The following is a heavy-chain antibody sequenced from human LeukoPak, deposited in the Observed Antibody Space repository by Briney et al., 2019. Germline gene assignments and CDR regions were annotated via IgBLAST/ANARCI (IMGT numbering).Heavy chain of an antibody. D-gene: IGHD6-25*01. CDR2: IYHSGST. V-gene: IGHV4-39*07. J-gene: IGHJ4*02. CDR1: GGSINSSSYY. Sequence: SETLSLTCTVSGGSINSSSYYWGWIRQPPGKGLEWIGSIYHSGSTYYNPSLKTRATISIDTSKNQLSLTLTSVTAADTAVYYCARVGSGGAWFDFWGQGTLVSVSS. CDR3: ARVGSGGAWFDF.